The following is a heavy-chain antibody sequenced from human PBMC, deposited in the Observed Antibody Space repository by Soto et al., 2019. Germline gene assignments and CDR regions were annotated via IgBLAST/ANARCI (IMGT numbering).Heavy chain of an antibody. CDR1: GFTFNNAW. CDR2: IKSTVDGGTT. Sequence: EVQLVESGGGLVKSGGXLRLSCAASGFTFNNAWMSWVRQAPGXXLEWVXRIKSTVDGGTTDYAAPVKGRFTISRDDSRNTLDLQMNSLKTEDTGVYYCTVSRWAXRAYXYYYGMDVWGQGATVTVSS. V-gene: IGHV3-15*01. J-gene: IGHJ6*02. CDR3: TVSRWAXRAYXYYYGMDV. D-gene: IGHD6-19*01.